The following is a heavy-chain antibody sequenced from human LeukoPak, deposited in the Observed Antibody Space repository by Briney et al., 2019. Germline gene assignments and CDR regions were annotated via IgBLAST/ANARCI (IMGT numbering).Heavy chain of an antibody. Sequence: SQTLSLTCTVSGGSISSGDYYWSWIRQPPGKGLEWIGYIYYSGSTYYNPSLKSRVTISVDTSKNQFSLKLSSVTAADTAVYYCARVEYQLLSSDYWGQGTLVTVSS. J-gene: IGHJ4*02. CDR2: IYYSGST. CDR3: ARVEYQLLSSDY. CDR1: GGSISSGDYY. D-gene: IGHD2-2*01. V-gene: IGHV4-30-4*01.